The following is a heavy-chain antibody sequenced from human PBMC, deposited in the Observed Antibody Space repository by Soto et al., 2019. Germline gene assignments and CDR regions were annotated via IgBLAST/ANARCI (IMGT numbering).Heavy chain of an antibody. V-gene: IGHV4-39*01. CDR2: IYYSGRT. D-gene: IGHD2-21*02. Sequence: SETLSLTCIVSGESISSSSYYWGWIRQPPGKGLEWIGSIYYSGRTYYNPSFKSRVTISIDTSKNQFPLKLSSVTATDTAVYYCARQRTTVVTQAYFDHWGQGALVTVSS. CDR3: ARQRTTVVTQAYFDH. CDR1: GESISSSSYY. J-gene: IGHJ4*02.